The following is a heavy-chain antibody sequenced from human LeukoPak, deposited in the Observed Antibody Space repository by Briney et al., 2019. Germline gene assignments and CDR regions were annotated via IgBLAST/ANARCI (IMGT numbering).Heavy chain of an antibody. Sequence: ASVKVPCKASGGTFSSDPINWVRQAPGQGPEWMGGIIPILEAPDDAQRFQGRVTITADESTRTAYLEVSSLRSEDTAVYFCAGGATDDRDWFDPWGQGTLVTVSS. CDR2: IIPILEAP. J-gene: IGHJ5*02. CDR3: AGGATDDRDWFDP. CDR1: GGTFSSDP. V-gene: IGHV1-69*13. D-gene: IGHD3-22*01.